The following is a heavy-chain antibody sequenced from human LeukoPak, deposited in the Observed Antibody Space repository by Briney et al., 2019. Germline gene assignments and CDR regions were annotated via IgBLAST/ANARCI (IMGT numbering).Heavy chain of an antibody. Sequence: SETLSLTCAVYGGSFSGYYWSWIRQPPGKGLEWIGEINHSGSTYYNPSLKSRVTISVDRSKNQFSLKLSSVTAADTAVYYCARGGPTDYGDYNWFDPWGQGTLVTVSS. CDR2: INHSGST. J-gene: IGHJ5*02. V-gene: IGHV4-34*01. CDR3: ARGGPTDYGDYNWFDP. CDR1: GGSFSGYY. D-gene: IGHD4-17*01.